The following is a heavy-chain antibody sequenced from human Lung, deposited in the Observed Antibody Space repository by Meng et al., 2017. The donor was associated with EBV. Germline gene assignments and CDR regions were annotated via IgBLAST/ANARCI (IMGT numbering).Heavy chain of an antibody. CDR1: GGSISSGGHY. CDR2: IYYSGST. Sequence: QVKLQESGLGLVKPSNTLSLTCTVSGGSISSGGHYWSWIRQHPGKSLEWIGYIYYSGSTYYNPSLKSLVSISVDTSNNQFSLKLSSVTAADTAVYYCARAVDTGYFDYWGQGTLVTVSS. CDR3: ARAVDTGYFDY. D-gene: IGHD5-18*01. J-gene: IGHJ4*02. V-gene: IGHV4-31*01.